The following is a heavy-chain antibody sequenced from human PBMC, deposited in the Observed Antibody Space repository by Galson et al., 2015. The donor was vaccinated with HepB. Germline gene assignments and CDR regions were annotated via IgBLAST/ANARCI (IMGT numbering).Heavy chain of an antibody. CDR3: ARDQGHLRSPYSYYGLDV. Sequence: SLRLSCAASGFTFSNYSMHWVRQAPGKGLEWVASISYEETIKYCADSVKGRLTISRDNPKNTLYLQINSLRPEDAAVYYCARDQGHLRSPYSYYGLDVWGQGTTVTVSS. D-gene: IGHD2-21*01. CDR1: GFTFSNYS. V-gene: IGHV3-30*04. CDR2: ISYEETIK. J-gene: IGHJ6*02.